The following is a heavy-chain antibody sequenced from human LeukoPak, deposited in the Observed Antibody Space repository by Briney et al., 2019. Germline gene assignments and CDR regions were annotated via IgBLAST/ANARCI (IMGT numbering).Heavy chain of an antibody. D-gene: IGHD3-22*01. Sequence: PGGSLRLSCAASGFTFSSYWMHWGRQAPGKGLVWVSRINTDGSYTDYADSVKGRFSISRDNSKNTLYLQMNSLRAEDTAVYYCAKTDYYDSSGSPLDYWGQGTLVTVSS. CDR2: INTDGSYT. CDR3: AKTDYYDSSGSPLDY. V-gene: IGHV3-74*01. J-gene: IGHJ4*02. CDR1: GFTFSSYW.